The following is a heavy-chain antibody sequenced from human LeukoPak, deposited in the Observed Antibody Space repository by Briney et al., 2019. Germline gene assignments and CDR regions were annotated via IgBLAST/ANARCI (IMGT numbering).Heavy chain of an antibody. D-gene: IGHD3/OR15-3a*01. Sequence: ASVKVSCKASGYTFTGYYMHWVRQAPGQGLEWMGRMNPNSGGTNYAQKFQGRVTMTRDTSISTAYMELSRLRSDDTAVYYCARDDFSYYYGMDVWGQGTTVTVSS. CDR1: GYTFTGYY. CDR2: MNPNSGGT. V-gene: IGHV1-2*06. J-gene: IGHJ6*02. CDR3: ARDDFSYYYGMDV.